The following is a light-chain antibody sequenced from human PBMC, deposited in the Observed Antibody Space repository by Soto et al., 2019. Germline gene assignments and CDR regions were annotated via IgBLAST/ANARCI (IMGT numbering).Light chain of an antibody. J-gene: IGKJ1*01. Sequence: IHVTQSPSALSASVGDTVTVTFRASQSVSGWLAWYQQKPGEAPKLLIYDTSALPRGVPSRFSGSGSGTKFTLTIASLQPDDFATYYCKQYETCSGTLGPGTKVDIK. CDR3: KQYETCSGT. CDR2: DTS. V-gene: IGKV1-5*01. CDR1: QSVSGW.